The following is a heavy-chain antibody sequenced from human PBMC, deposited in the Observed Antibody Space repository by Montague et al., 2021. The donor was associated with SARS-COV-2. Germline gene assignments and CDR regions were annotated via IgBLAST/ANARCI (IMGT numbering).Heavy chain of an antibody. CDR3: ARRTWGDSGVFDI. Sequence: SETLSLTCVVSGGSISSGNWWSWVRQPPGKGLEWIGESIIVGAPATKYNPSLKSRVTISADKSKNQFSLRVTSVTAADTAVYYCARRTWGDSGVFDIWGRGIKVIVSP. CDR2: SIIVGAP. V-gene: IGHV4-4*02. D-gene: IGHD2-21*02. J-gene: IGHJ3*02. CDR1: GGSISSGNW.